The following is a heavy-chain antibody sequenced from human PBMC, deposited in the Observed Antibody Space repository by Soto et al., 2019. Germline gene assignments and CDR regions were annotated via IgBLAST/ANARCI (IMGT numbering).Heavy chain of an antibody. V-gene: IGHV4-38-2*01. Sequence: NPSETLSLTCAVSGYSISSGYYWGWIRQPPGKGLEWIGSIYHSGSTYYNPSLKSRVTISVDTSKNQFSLKLSSVTAADTAVYYCARLNDYGDYAGDYWGQGTLVTVSS. J-gene: IGHJ4*02. CDR2: IYHSGST. CDR3: ARLNDYGDYAGDY. D-gene: IGHD4-17*01. CDR1: GYSISSGYY.